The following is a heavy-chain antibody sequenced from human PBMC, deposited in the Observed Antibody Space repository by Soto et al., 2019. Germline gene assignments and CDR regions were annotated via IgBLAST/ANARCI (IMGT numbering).Heavy chain of an antibody. D-gene: IGHD2-2*01. CDR2: ISAYNGNT. CDR3: ARDAVYEYQLVYYYYMDF. CDR1: GYTFTSYG. J-gene: IGHJ6*03. Sequence: QVQLVQSGAEVKKPGASVKVSCKASGYTFTSYGISWVRQAPGQVLEWMGWISAYNGNTNYAQKLQCRVTMTTDTSTSTVYMELRSLRSDDTAVYYCARDAVYEYQLVYYYYMDFWGKWTTVTVSS. V-gene: IGHV1-18*01.